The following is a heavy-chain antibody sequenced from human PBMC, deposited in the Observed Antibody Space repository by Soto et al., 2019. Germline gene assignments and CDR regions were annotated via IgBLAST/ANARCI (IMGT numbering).Heavy chain of an antibody. Sequence: PSATLSLTCAVYGGSFSGYYWSWIRQPPGKGLEWIGKINHSGSTNYNPSLKSRVTISVDTSKNQFSLKLSSVTAADTAVYYCARVELFGYCSGGSCYSSSWFDPWGQGTLVTVSS. V-gene: IGHV4-34*01. CDR2: INHSGST. CDR3: ARVELFGYCSGGSCYSSSWFDP. J-gene: IGHJ5*02. CDR1: GGSFSGYY. D-gene: IGHD2-15*01.